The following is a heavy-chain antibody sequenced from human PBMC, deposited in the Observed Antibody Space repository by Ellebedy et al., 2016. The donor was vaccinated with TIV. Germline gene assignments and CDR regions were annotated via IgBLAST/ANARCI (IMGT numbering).Heavy chain of an antibody. V-gene: IGHV3-15*01. CDR1: GFTFSNAW. Sequence: GESLKISCAASGFTFSNAWMSWVRQAPGKGLEWVGRIKSKTDGGTTNYAAPVKGRFTISRDDSKNTLYLQMNSLETEETAVYYCATSFIPPTIRGVIKDDFWGQGTLVIVSS. CDR3: ATSFIPPTIRGVIKDDF. CDR2: IKSKTDGGTT. J-gene: IGHJ4*02. D-gene: IGHD3-10*01.